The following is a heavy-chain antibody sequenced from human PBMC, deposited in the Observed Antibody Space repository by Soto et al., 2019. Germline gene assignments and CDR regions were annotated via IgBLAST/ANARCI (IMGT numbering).Heavy chain of an antibody. CDR2: IKYDGSEE. V-gene: IGHV3-7*03. J-gene: IGHJ4*02. CDR1: GFSFSSVW. Sequence: GGSLRLSCVVSGFSFSSVWMTWVRQAPGKGLECVANIKYDGSEEYYVDSVKGRFTIFRDNAKLYLEMNSLRAEDTAVYYCAREMWATPDSWGPGTLVTVSS. CDR3: AREMWATPDS. D-gene: IGHD5-12*01.